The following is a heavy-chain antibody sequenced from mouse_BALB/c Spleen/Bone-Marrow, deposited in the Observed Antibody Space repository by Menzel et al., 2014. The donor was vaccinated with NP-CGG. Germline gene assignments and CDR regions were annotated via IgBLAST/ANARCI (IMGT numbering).Heavy chain of an antibody. Sequence: VQLQQSGPELVKPGASVRISCKASGYTYTSYYIHWVKQRPGQGLEWIGWIYPGNVNTKYNEKSKGKATLTADKSSSTAYMQVSSLTSEDSAVYFCARSYDYDGNYAMDYWGQGTSVTVSS. J-gene: IGHJ4*01. CDR2: IYPGNVNT. CDR1: GYTYTSYY. CDR3: ARSYDYDGNYAMDY. V-gene: IGHV1S56*01. D-gene: IGHD2-4*01.